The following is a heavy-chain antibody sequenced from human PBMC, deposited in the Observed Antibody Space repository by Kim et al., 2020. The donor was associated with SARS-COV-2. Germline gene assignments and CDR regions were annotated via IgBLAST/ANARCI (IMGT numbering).Heavy chain of an antibody. V-gene: IGHV5-51*01. D-gene: IGHD3-22*01. Sequence: GESLKISCKASGYTLTNYWIAWVRQKPGKGLEWMGIIYPADSDTRYSPSFQGQVTISVDKSISTAFLKWSSLKASDTAMYYCARVPPLFYYDDSRRLRYISYYSDFWGRGTLVTVSS. J-gene: IGHJ4*02. CDR1: GYTLTNYW. CDR2: IYPADSDT. CDR3: ARVPPLFYYDDSRRLRYISYYSDF.